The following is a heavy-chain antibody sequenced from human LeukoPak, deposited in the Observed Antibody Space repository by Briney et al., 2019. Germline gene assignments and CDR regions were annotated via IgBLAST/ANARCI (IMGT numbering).Heavy chain of an antibody. D-gene: IGHD3-9*01. V-gene: IGHV3-7*01. Sequence: GGSLRLSCAATGFSFRSYWMNWVRQAPGKGLEWLAIIKQDGSEKHYKGSVEGRFTISRDNAKDSLHLQMNSLRAEDTAVYYCAGGSGYLITSWGQGTLVTVSS. J-gene: IGHJ5*02. CDR2: IKQDGSEK. CDR3: AGGSGYLITS. CDR1: GFSFRSYW.